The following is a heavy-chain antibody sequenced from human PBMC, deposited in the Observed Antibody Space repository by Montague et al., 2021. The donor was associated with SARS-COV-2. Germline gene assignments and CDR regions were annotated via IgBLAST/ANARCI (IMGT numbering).Heavy chain of an antibody. J-gene: IGHJ2*01. Sequence: TLSLTCTVSGGSISSGSYYWSWIRQHPGKGLEWIGYIYYSGSTYYNPSLKSRVTISVDTSKNQFSLKMSSVTAADTAVYYCARSPEPMIILIITSLNWYFDLWGRGTLVTVSS. D-gene: IGHD3-22*01. CDR3: ARSPEPMIILIITSLNWYFDL. CDR2: IYYSGST. V-gene: IGHV4-31*03. CDR1: GGSISSGSYY.